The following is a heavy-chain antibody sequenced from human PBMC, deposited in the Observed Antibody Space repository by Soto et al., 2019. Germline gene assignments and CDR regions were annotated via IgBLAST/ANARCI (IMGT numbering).Heavy chain of an antibody. CDR3: ASGYDFWSGYYTPYYYYGMDV. J-gene: IGHJ6*02. D-gene: IGHD3-3*01. V-gene: IGHV3-21*01. Sequence: PGGSLRLSCAASGFTFSIYSMNWVRHAPGKGLEWVSSISSSSSYIYYADSVKGRFTISRDNAKNSLYLQMNSLRAEDTAVYYCASGYDFWSGYYTPYYYYGMDVWGQGTTVTVSS. CDR1: GFTFSIYS. CDR2: ISSSSSYI.